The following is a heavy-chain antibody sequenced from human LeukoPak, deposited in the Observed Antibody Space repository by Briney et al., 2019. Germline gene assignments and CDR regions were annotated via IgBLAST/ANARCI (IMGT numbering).Heavy chain of an antibody. V-gene: IGHV3-30*04. Sequence: GGSLRLSCAASGFTFSSYAMHWVRQAPGKGLEWVAVISYDGSNKYYADSLKGRFTISRDNSKNTLYLQMNSLRAEDTAVYYCAKDLPSYYYDSSGYYRYWGQGTLVTVSS. CDR2: ISYDGSNK. D-gene: IGHD3-22*01. CDR3: AKDLPSYYYDSSGYYRY. J-gene: IGHJ4*02. CDR1: GFTFSSYA.